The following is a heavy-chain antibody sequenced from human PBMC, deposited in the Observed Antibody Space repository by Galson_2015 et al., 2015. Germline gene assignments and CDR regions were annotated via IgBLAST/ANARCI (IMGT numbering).Heavy chain of an antibody. CDR2: INAGNGDT. CDR1: GYSFTSYV. J-gene: IGHJ3*02. Sequence: SVKVSCKASGYSFTSYVMHWVRQAPGQRLEWMGWINAGNGDTKYSQKFQGRVTITRDTSASTAYMELSSLRSEDTAVYYCASSVRHSGGNAFDIWGQGTMVTVSS. V-gene: IGHV1-3*01. D-gene: IGHD6-19*01. CDR3: ASSVRHSGGNAFDI.